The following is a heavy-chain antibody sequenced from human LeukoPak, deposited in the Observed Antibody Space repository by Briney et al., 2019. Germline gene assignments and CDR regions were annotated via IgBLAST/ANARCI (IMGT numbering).Heavy chain of an antibody. J-gene: IGHJ4*02. V-gene: IGHV3-23*01. Sequence: GGSLRLSCAASGFTFSSYAMSWVRQAPGKGLEWVSTISNSGGSTYYADSVKGRFTISRDNAKNSLFLQMDSLRGEDTAVYYCARCTTGKTFGSLREIKKSREIDYWGQGTLVTVSS. D-gene: IGHD1-1*01. CDR3: ARCTTGKTFGSLREIKKSREIDY. CDR1: GFTFSSYA. CDR2: ISNSGGST.